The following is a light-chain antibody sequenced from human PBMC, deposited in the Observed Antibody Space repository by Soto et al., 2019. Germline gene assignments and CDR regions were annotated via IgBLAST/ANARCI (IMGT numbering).Light chain of an antibody. CDR1: SSNIGAGYD. Sequence: QLVLTQPPSVSGAPGQRVTISCTGSSSNIGAGYDVHWYQQLPGTAPKLLIFGNSNRPSGVPDRFSGSKSGTSASLAITGLQAEDEADYYCQSFDRSLSGRVFGGGTKLTVL. CDR2: GNS. CDR3: QSFDRSLSGRV. V-gene: IGLV1-40*01. J-gene: IGLJ3*02.